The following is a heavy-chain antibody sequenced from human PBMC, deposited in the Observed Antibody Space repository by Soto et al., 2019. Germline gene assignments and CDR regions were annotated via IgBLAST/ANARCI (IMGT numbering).Heavy chain of an antibody. D-gene: IGHD2-8*01. J-gene: IGHJ1*01. Sequence: PWGSLRLSCEATGFTFISHEMNWIRQTPVKRLEWIAKISGSGSTINYADSVKGRFTISRDNVQRTLHLQMDSLRVEDTGVYYCARGGVYWGRGTLVTVSS. CDR2: ISGSGSTI. CDR1: GFTFISHE. V-gene: IGHV3-48*03. CDR3: ARGGVY.